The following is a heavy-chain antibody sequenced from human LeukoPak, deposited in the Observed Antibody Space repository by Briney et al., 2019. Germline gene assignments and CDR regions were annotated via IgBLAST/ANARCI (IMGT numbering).Heavy chain of an antibody. D-gene: IGHD3-10*01. CDR1: GGSFSGYY. CDR2: IYYSGST. J-gene: IGHJ4*02. CDR3: ARSHRTFGELGVDY. Sequence: SETLSLTCAVYGGSFSGYYWSWIRQPPGKGLEWIGYIYYSGSTNYNPSLKSRVTISVDTSKNQFSLKLSSVTAADTAVYYCARSHRTFGELGVDYWGQGTLVTVSS. V-gene: IGHV4-59*01.